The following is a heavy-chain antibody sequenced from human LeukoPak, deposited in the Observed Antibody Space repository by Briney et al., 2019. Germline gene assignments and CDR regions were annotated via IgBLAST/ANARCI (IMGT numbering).Heavy chain of an antibody. CDR2: ISSNGGST. CDR3: VKSLRFLEWPVDY. J-gene: IGHJ4*02. V-gene: IGHV3-64D*09. Sequence: GGSLRLSCSASGFTFSSYAMHWVRQAPGKGLEYVSAISSNGGSTYYADSVKGRFTISRNNSKNTLYLQMSSLRAEDTAVYYCVKSLRFLEWPVDYWGQGTLVTVSS. D-gene: IGHD3-3*01. CDR1: GFTFSSYA.